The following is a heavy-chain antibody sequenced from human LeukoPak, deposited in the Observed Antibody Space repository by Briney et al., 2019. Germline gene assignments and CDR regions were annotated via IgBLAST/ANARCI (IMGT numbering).Heavy chain of an antibody. Sequence: PGGSLRLSCAASGFTFSSYEMNWVRQAPGKGLEWVSSISSSGTTIYYADSVKGRFTISKDNAKNSLYMQMNSLRSEDTAVYYCARARYSSTWFDAFDIWGQGTMVTVSS. CDR1: GFTFSSYE. J-gene: IGHJ3*02. CDR2: ISSSGTTI. V-gene: IGHV3-48*03. CDR3: ARARYSSTWFDAFDI. D-gene: IGHD6-13*01.